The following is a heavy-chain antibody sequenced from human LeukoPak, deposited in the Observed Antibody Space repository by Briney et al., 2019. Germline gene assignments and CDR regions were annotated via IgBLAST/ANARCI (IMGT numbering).Heavy chain of an antibody. CDR1: GFPFSDHY. CDR3: ARGEPVGATGRALFDY. J-gene: IGHJ4*02. CDR2: ISDSGSII. V-gene: IGHV3-11*01. D-gene: IGHD1-26*01. Sequence: GGSLRLSCAASGFPFSDHYMSWIRQAPGKGLEWVSYISDSGSIIYYADSVKGRFTISRDNAKNSLYLQMNSLRAEDTAVYYCARGEPVGATGRALFDYWGQGTLVTVSS.